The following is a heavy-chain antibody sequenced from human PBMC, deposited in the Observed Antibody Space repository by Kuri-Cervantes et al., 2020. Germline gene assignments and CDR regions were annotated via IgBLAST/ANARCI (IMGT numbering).Heavy chain of an antibody. V-gene: IGHV3-21*01. Sequence: GESLKISCAASGFTFSSYSMNWVRQAPGKGLEWVSSISSSSSYIYYADSVKGRFSISRDSSKNTLYLQMNSLRAEDTAVYYCARGGNIWNYRSYFDYWGQGTLVTVSS. CDR2: ISSSSSYI. D-gene: IGHD1-7*01. CDR1: GFTFSSYS. CDR3: ARGGNIWNYRSYFDY. J-gene: IGHJ4*02.